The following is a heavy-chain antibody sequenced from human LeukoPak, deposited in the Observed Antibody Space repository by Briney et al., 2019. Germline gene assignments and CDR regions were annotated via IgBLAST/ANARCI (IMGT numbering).Heavy chain of an antibody. Sequence: SETLSLTCTVSGGSISSYYWSWIRQPPEKGLEWIGYIYYSGSTNYNPSLRSRVTISLDPSKNQFSLKLSSVTAADTAVYYCARDRGVLAAAAIFDYWGQGTLVTVSS. D-gene: IGHD6-13*01. CDR1: GGSISSYY. CDR3: ARDRGVLAAAAIFDY. CDR2: IYYSGST. V-gene: IGHV4-59*12. J-gene: IGHJ4*02.